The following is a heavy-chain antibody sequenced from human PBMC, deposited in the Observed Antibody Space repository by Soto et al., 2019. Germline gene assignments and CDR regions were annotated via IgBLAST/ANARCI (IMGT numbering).Heavy chain of an antibody. CDR1: GGSFSGYY. CDR2: INHSGST. Sequence: SETLSLSCAVYGGSFSGYYWTWIRQPPGTGLEWIGEINHSGSTNYNPSLKSRVTISVDTSKNQFSLKLTSVTAADTAVYYCARHYDYDILTGYYNYWGQGTLVTVSS. V-gene: IGHV4-34*01. CDR3: ARHYDYDILTGYYNY. D-gene: IGHD3-9*01. J-gene: IGHJ4*02.